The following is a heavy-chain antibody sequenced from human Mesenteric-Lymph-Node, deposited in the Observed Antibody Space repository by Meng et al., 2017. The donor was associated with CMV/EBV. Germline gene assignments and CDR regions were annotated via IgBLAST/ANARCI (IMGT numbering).Heavy chain of an antibody. CDR2: ISSSGTMK. Sequence: GESLKISCAASGFTFSSYWMHWVRQAPGKGLVWVSYISSSGTMKYYADSVKGRFSIFRDNARNSLYLQINSLRAEDTAVYYCARDHDFWSGYYDWGQGTLVTVSS. J-gene: IGHJ4*02. CDR1: GFTFSSYW. CDR3: ARDHDFWSGYYD. D-gene: IGHD3-3*01. V-gene: IGHV3-48*04.